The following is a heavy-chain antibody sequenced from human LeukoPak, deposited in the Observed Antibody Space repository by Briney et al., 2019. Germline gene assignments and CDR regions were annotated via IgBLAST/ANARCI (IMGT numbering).Heavy chain of an antibody. D-gene: IGHD1-7*01. CDR1: GGSISSSSYY. Sequence: SETLSLTCTVSGGSISSSSYYWGWIRQPPGKGLEWIGSIYYSGSTYYNPSLKSRVTISVDTSKNQFSLKLSSVTAADTAVYYCAREKDNWNSRYFDLWGRGTLVTVSS. CDR3: AREKDNWNSRYFDL. CDR2: IYYSGST. J-gene: IGHJ2*01. V-gene: IGHV4-39*07.